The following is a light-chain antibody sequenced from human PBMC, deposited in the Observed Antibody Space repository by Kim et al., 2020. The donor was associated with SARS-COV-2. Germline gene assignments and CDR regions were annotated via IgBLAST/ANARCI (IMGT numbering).Light chain of an antibody. CDR1: SSDVGGYNY. CDR3: SPYTSSSRFV. V-gene: IGLV2-14*01. J-gene: IGLJ2*01. Sequence: QSALTQPASVSGSPGQSITISCTGTSSDVGGYNYVSWYQQYPGKAPKLMIYDVSKRPSGVSNRFSGSKSGNTASLTISGRQAGDGADDYCSPYTSSSRFVFGGGTQLAVL. CDR2: DVS.